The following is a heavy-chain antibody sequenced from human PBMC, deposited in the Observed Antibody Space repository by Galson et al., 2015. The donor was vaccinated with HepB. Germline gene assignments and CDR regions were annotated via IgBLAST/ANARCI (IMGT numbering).Heavy chain of an antibody. J-gene: IGHJ4*02. CDR1: GFTFSVYW. Sequence: CAASGFTFSVYWMHWVRQAPGKGLDWVSLISGSGDRTYYADSVKGRFIISRDNSKNTLYLQMNSLRAEDTAVYYCAKDYYDSSGYTFDYWGQGTLVTVSS. V-gene: IGHV3-23*01. CDR2: ISGSGDRT. CDR3: AKDYYDSSGYTFDY. D-gene: IGHD3-22*01.